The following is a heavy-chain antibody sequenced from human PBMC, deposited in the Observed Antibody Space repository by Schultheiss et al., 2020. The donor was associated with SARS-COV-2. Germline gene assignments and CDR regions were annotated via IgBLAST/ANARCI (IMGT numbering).Heavy chain of an antibody. J-gene: IGHJ4*02. CDR2: ISYDGSNK. CDR1: GFTFSSYA. V-gene: IGHV3-30*07. Sequence: GGSLRLSCAASGFTFSSYAMHWVRQAPGKGLEWVAVISYDGSNKYYADSVKGRFTISRDNSKNTLYLQMNSLRAEDTAVYYCAKDGAIAAAGSWGQGTLVTVS. D-gene: IGHD6-13*01. CDR3: AKDGAIAAAGS.